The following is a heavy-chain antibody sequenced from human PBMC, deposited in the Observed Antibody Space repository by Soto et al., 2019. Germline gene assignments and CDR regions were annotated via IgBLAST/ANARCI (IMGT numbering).Heavy chain of an antibody. CDR3: ARWGPDKVLDY. J-gene: IGHJ4*02. Sequence: QVQLVESGGGVVQPGRSLRVSCAASGFTFSSHGMHWVRQAPGKGLEWVAVIWYDGSNKYYGESVKGRFIISRDNSKNTVDLQINSLRAEDTDIYYCARWGPDKVLDYWGQGTLVTVSS. V-gene: IGHV3-33*01. CDR1: GFTFSSHG. CDR2: IWYDGSNK. D-gene: IGHD3-16*01.